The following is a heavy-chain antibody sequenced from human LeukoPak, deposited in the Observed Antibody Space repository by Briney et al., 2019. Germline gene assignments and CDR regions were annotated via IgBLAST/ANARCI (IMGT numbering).Heavy chain of an antibody. Sequence: GGSLRLSSVASGFTFSTHVFHWVRQAPGKGLEWVSVIWHDGGRKEYADSVRGRFTISRDNSNLYLQMNSLRAEDTAIYYCARDIGNSGFNLDYWGQGTPVTVSS. CDR3: ARDIGNSGFNLDY. CDR1: GFTFSTHV. V-gene: IGHV3-33*01. CDR2: IWHDGGRK. J-gene: IGHJ4*02. D-gene: IGHD5-12*01.